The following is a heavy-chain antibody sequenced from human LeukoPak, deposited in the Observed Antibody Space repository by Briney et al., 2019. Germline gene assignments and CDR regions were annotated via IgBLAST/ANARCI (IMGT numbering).Heavy chain of an antibody. V-gene: IGHV3-23*01. CDR3: AKNTPIVDY. J-gene: IGHJ4*02. CDR2: ISGSGGST. Sequence: GGSLRLSCAASGFTVSTTYMSWVRQAPGKGLEWVSAISGSGGSTYYADSVKGRFTISRDNSKNTLYLQMDSLRAEDTAVYYCAKNTPIVDYWGQGTLVTVSS. CDR1: GFTVSTTY.